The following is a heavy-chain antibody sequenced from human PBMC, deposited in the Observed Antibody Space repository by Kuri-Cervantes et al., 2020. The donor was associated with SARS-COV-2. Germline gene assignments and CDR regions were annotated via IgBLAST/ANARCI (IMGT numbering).Heavy chain of an antibody. D-gene: IGHD4-17*01. CDR1: GYTFTGYY. CDR2: INPNSGGT. V-gene: IGHV1-2*02. J-gene: IGHJ4*02. CDR3: ARGRDDYGLG. Sequence: ASVKVSCKASGYTFTGYYMHWVRQAPGQGLEWMGWINPNSGGTNYAQKFQGRVTITTEESTSTAYMELSSLRSEDTAVYYCARGRDDYGLGWGQGTLVTVSS.